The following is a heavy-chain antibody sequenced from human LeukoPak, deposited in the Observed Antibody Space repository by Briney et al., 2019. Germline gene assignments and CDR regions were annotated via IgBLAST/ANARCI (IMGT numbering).Heavy chain of an antibody. Sequence: GGSLNPSFPASEFTFTTYAITWFRKAPGKGLEWVSAISGSGGSTYYADSVKGRFTISRDNSKNTLYLQMNSLRAEDTAVYYCAKGFIGAPDRWGQGTLVAVSS. CDR1: EFTFTTYA. J-gene: IGHJ5*02. D-gene: IGHD3-16*01. CDR2: ISGSGGST. V-gene: IGHV3-23*01. CDR3: AKGFIGAPDR.